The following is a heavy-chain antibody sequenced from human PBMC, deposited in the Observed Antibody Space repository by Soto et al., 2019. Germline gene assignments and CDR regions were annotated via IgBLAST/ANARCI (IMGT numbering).Heavy chain of an antibody. V-gene: IGHV4-61*01. D-gene: IGHD3-22*01. Sequence: NPSETLSLTYIPSAGSVSRDTYFWSWMRHTPGKGLQRIADISYSGTTNYNSSLKTRVAIAEDTSTNQFSLKLSSVTAADTAVYYCARLGGYYQGLDSWGQGTLVTVS. CDR3: ARLGGYYQGLDS. CDR1: AGSVSRDTYF. CDR2: ISYSGTT. J-gene: IGHJ4*02.